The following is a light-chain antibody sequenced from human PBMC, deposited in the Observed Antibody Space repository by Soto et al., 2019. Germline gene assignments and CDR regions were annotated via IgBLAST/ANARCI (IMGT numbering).Light chain of an antibody. J-gene: IGKJ4*01. V-gene: IGKV1D-16*01. CDR2: VAS. CDR1: QDINSW. CDR3: QQYNIYPLT. Sequence: DVQMTQSPSSLSASVGDRVTMTCRASQDINSWLAWYQQKPGKAPKSLIYVASSLQTEVPLRFSGSGSGTVFTLTISSLQPEDSANYYCQQYNIYPLTFGGGTKVEIK.